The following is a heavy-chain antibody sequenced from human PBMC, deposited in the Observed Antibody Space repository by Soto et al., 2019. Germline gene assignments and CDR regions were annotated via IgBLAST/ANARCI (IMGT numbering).Heavy chain of an antibody. V-gene: IGHV3-23*01. CDR1: GCSLTNYA. J-gene: IGHJ6*02. CDR3: AGAYCSGTTCYGLYGMDV. Sequence: XGSLRLSCAAAGCSLTNYAMHWVRQASGKGLEWVSSMSGSGGGTYYADSVKGRFTISRDNSKNTLFLQMNSLRAEDTALYYCAGAYCSGTTCYGLYGMDVWGQGNTVTVSS. D-gene: IGHD2-2*01. CDR2: MSGSGGGT.